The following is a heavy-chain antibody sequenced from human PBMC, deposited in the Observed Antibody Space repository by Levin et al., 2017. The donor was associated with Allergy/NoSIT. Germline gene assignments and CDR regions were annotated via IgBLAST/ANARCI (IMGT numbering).Heavy chain of an antibody. CDR1: GFTFSSYA. D-gene: IGHD3-3*01. V-gene: IGHV3-23*01. CDR2: ISGSGGST. Sequence: GGSLRLSCAASGFTFSSYAMSWVRQAPGKGLEWVSAISGSGGSTYYADSVKGRFTISRDNSKNTLYLQMNSLRAEDTAVYYCAKEQGITIFGVATPGWFDPWGQGTLVTVSS. CDR3: AKEQGITIFGVATPGWFDP. J-gene: IGHJ5*02.